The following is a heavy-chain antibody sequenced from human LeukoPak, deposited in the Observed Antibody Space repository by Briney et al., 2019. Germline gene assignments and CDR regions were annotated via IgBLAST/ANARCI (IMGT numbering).Heavy chain of an antibody. CDR2: IYYSGST. J-gene: IGHJ4*02. CDR1: GGSISSGGYY. D-gene: IGHD5-12*01. V-gene: IGHV4-31*03. CDR3: ARGRYSGYDFDY. Sequence: SQTLSLTCTVSGGSISSGGYYWSWIRQHPGKGLEWIGYIYYSGSTYYNPSLKSRVTISVDTSMNQFSLKLSSVTAADTAVYYCARGRYSGYDFDYWGQGTLATVSS.